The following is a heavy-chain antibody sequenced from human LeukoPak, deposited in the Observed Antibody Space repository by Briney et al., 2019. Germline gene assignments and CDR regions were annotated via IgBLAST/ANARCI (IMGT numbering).Heavy chain of an antibody. J-gene: IGHJ4*02. V-gene: IGHV4-39*07. CDR1: GGSISSSSYY. Sequence: SETLSLTCTVSGGSISSSSYYWGWIRQPPGKGLEWIGEINRSGDVNYNPSLKSRLTISIDTSKKQFSLKVSSMTAADTALYFCARGRDYVGFDYWGQGALVTVSS. CDR2: INRSGDV. CDR3: ARGRDYVGFDY. D-gene: IGHD4-17*01.